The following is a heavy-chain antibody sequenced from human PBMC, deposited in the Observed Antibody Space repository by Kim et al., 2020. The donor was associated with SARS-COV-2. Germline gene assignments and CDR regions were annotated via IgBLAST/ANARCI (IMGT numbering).Heavy chain of an antibody. Sequence: GGSLRLSCAASGFTFSSYSMNWVRQAPGKGLEWVSSISSSSSYIYYADSVKGRFTISRDNAKNSLYLQMNSLRAEDTAVYYCARDSPTYYDILTGYYSPDGPTFDYWGQGTLVSVSS. D-gene: IGHD3-9*01. J-gene: IGHJ4*02. CDR3: ARDSPTYYDILTGYYSPDGPTFDY. V-gene: IGHV3-21*01. CDR1: GFTFSSYS. CDR2: ISSSSSYI.